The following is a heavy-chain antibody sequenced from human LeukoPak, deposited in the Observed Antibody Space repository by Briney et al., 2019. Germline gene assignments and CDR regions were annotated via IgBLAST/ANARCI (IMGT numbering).Heavy chain of an antibody. J-gene: IGHJ4*02. CDR2: INSDGSTT. Sequence: GGSLRLSCAASGFTFSSYWTHWVRQAPGKGLVWVSRINSDGSTTNYADSVKGRFTISRDNAKNTLYLQMNSLRAEDTAVYYCSSQIWLGELFAHYWGQGTLVTVSS. V-gene: IGHV3-74*01. CDR3: SSQIWLGELFAHY. D-gene: IGHD3-10*01. CDR1: GFTFSSYW.